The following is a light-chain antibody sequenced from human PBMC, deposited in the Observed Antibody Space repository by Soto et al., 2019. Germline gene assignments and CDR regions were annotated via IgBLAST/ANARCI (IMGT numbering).Light chain of an antibody. CDR1: SSNIGAGYD. Sequence: VLTQPPSVSGAPGQRVTISCTGSSSNIGAGYDVHWYQQLPGTAPKLLIYGNSNRPSGVPDRFSGSKSGTSASLAITGLQAEDEADYYCQSYDSSPSGYVFGTGTKVTVL. J-gene: IGLJ1*01. V-gene: IGLV1-40*01. CDR2: GNS. CDR3: QSYDSSPSGYV.